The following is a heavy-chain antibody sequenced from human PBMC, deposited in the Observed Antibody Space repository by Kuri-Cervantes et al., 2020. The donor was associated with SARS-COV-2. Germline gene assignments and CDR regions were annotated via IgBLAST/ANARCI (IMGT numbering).Heavy chain of an antibody. CDR1: GFTFSGSA. V-gene: IGHV3-73*01. CDR3: ARWSIVGATRGLLRYYGMDV. Sequence: GESLKISCAASGFTFSGSAMHWVRQASGKGLEWVGRIRSKANSYATAYAASVKGRFTISRDNSKNTLYLQMNSLRAEDTAVYYCARWSIVGATRGLLRYYGMDVWGQGTTVTVSS. CDR2: IRSKANSYAT. D-gene: IGHD1-26*01. J-gene: IGHJ6*02.